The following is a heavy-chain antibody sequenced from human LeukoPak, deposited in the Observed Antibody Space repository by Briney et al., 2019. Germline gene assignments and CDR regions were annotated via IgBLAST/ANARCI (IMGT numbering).Heavy chain of an antibody. CDR2: IYHSGST. CDR3: ARAERRIGSPYYFDY. D-gene: IGHD3-3*01. Sequence: SETLSLTCTVSGGSISSGGYYWSWIRQPPGKGLEWIGYIYHSGSTYYYPSLKSRVTISVDRSKNQFSLKLSSVTAADTAVYYCARAERRIGSPYYFDYWGQGTLVTVSS. CDR1: GGSISSGGYY. V-gene: IGHV4-30-2*01. J-gene: IGHJ4*02.